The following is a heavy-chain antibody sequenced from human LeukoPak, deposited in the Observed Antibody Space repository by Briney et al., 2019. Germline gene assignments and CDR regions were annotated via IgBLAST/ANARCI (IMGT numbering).Heavy chain of an antibody. V-gene: IGHV4-34*01. CDR3: ALASPYYDFWSGYSYKYYFDY. D-gene: IGHD3-3*01. CDR1: GGSITDYY. Sequence: SGTLSLTCSVSGGSITDYYWGWVRQTAGSGLEWIGEINHSGSTNYNPSLKSRVTISVDTSKNQFSLKLSSVTAADTAVYYCALASPYYDFWSGYSYKYYFDYWGQGTLVTVSS. J-gene: IGHJ4*02. CDR2: INHSGST.